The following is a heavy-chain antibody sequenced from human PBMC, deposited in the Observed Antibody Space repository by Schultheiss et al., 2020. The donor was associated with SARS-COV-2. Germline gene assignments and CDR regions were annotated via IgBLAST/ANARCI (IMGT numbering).Heavy chain of an antibody. D-gene: IGHD1-7*01. CDR3: VKGSSERWNLLDY. CDR1: GFTFSAYT. Sequence: GGSLRLSCSASGFTFSAYTVHWVRQAPGKGLEHVSSISSNGGRTYFGDPVKGRFTISRDNGMNTLYLQMSSLRAEDTAVYYCVKGSSERWNLLDYWGQGTLVTVSS. J-gene: IGHJ4*02. CDR2: ISSNGGRT. V-gene: IGHV3-64D*09.